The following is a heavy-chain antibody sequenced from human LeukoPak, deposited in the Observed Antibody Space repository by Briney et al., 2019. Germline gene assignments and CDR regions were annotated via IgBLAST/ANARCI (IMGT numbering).Heavy chain of an antibody. J-gene: IGHJ4*02. CDR1: GFTFSTNA. CDR3: AKDVGKWESLHFFDY. D-gene: IGHD1-26*01. Sequence: GGSLRLSCLTSGFTFSTNAMSWVRQAPGKGLEWISGISGSGASTYYADSVTGRFTISRDNSRITLYLQMNSLRGDDTAVYYCAKDVGKWESLHFFDYWGRGTLVTVSS. V-gene: IGHV3-23*01. CDR2: ISGSGAST.